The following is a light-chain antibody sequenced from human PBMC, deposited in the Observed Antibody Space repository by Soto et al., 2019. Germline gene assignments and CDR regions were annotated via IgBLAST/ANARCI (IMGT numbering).Light chain of an antibody. J-gene: IGKJ2*01. CDR1: QSISQY. CDR3: QQYFSEST. Sequence: DIQMTQFPFSLSASVGDRVTITCRASQSISQYLAWYQQKPGKAPNLLIYDASTLEGGIPSRFSGSGSGTKFTLTISSLQTDDFATYYCQQYFSESTFGQGTKLGIK. V-gene: IGKV1-5*01. CDR2: DAS.